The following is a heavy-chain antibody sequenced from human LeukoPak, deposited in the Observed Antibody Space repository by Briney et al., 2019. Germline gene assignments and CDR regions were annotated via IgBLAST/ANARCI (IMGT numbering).Heavy chain of an antibody. V-gene: IGHV3-23*01. CDR1: EFTFSSYT. CDR3: APDPNKWLRNY. D-gene: IGHD5-12*01. Sequence: GGFLRLSCIAAEFTFSSYTMSWVRQAPWKGREWISTISGSGSSTDFADSVKGRFTISRDNSKNTLNLQMNNLRAEDTAIYYCAPDPNKWLRNYWGQGTLVTVSS. J-gene: IGHJ4*02. CDR2: ISGSGSST.